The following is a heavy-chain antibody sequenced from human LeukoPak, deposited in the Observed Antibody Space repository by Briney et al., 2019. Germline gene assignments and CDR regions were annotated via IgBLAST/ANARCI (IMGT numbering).Heavy chain of an antibody. CDR3: VRDLMGSGSTTAYLHH. J-gene: IGHJ1*01. CDR1: GFTFSDYS. D-gene: IGHD1-1*01. Sequence: GGPLRLSCAASGFTFSDYSMNWVRQAPGKGLGWVSSISRSSRHVYYAGSVKGRFTISRDNAKNSLYLQMNSLRAEDMAVYFCVRDLMGSGSTTAYLHHWGQGTLVTVSS. V-gene: IGHV3-21*01. CDR2: ISRSSRHV.